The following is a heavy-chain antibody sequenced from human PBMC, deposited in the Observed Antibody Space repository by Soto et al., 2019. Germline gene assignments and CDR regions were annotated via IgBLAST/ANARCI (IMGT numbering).Heavy chain of an antibody. J-gene: IGHJ4*02. CDR3: ARTDAYDSSFFDS. CDR2: IYHTGKT. CDR1: GDSVKSAY. D-gene: IGHD5-12*01. V-gene: IGHV4-31*03. Sequence: QVQLQEMGPGLVKPSQTLTITCSVSGDSVKSAYWSWIRQLPGKGLEWLGNIYHTGKTFYNPSLKRRVAISIDTYQPLFSLKMRSVTAADTGVYYCARTDAYDSSFFDSWGQGTVVTVSS.